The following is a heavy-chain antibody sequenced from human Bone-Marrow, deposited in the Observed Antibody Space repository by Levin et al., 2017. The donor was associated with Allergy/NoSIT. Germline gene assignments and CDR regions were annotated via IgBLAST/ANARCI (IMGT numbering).Heavy chain of an antibody. J-gene: IGHJ4*02. Sequence: PGESLKISCAASGFTFSRYGIHWVRQAPGKGLEWVAVISYDGSNKHYADSVKGRFTISRDDAKNTLFLQMSSLRAEDTAVYYCAKDFGGKDFDYWGQGILVTVSS. CDR3: AKDFGGKDFDY. CDR1: GFTFSRYG. D-gene: IGHD3-16*01. V-gene: IGHV3-30*18. CDR2: ISYDGSNK.